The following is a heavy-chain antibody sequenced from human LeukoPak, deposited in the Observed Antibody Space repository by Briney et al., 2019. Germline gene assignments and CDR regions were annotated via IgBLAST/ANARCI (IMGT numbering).Heavy chain of an antibody. V-gene: IGHV3-15*01. Sequence: PGGSLRLSCAASGFTFSNDWMSWVRQAPGKGLEWVGRIKRKTDGGTTDYAVPVNGRFTISRDDSENTLYLQLNSLKTEDTAVYYCTTDGGYYDSSGYFVYYFDYWGQGTLVTVSS. CDR1: GFTFSNDW. D-gene: IGHD3-22*01. CDR2: IKRKTDGGTT. J-gene: IGHJ4*02. CDR3: TTDGGYYDSSGYFVYYFDY.